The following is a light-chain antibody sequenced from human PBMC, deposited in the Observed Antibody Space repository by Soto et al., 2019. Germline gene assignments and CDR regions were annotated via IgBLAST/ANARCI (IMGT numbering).Light chain of an antibody. V-gene: IGKV3-15*01. CDR2: GAS. CDR3: QQHNDWPLT. Sequence: EIVMTQSPATLSVSPGERATLSCRASQSINNNLAWYQQKRGQGPRLLIYGASSRATGTPARFSGSGSGTGFTLTISSLQSEDFAIYYCQQHNDWPLTFGGGTKVEIK. CDR1: QSINNN. J-gene: IGKJ4*01.